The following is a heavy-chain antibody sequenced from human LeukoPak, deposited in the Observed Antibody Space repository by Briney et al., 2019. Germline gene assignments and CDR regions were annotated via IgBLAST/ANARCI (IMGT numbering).Heavy chain of an antibody. CDR3: ARGFPGGANPYYFDY. Sequence: SQTLSLTCAVSGDSISSGGYSWSWIRQPPGKGLEWIGYIYHSGSTYYNPSLKSRVTISVDRSKNQFSLKLSSVTAADTAVYYCARGFPGGANPYYFDYWGQGTLVTVSS. V-gene: IGHV4-30-2*01. J-gene: IGHJ4*02. CDR2: IYHSGST. CDR1: GDSISSGGYS. D-gene: IGHD4/OR15-4a*01.